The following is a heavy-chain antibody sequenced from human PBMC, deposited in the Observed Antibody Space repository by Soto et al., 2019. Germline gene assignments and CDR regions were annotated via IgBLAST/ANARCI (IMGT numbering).Heavy chain of an antibody. D-gene: IGHD6-6*01. CDR3: ARDRAVRKENGMDV. CDR2: ITGGSGYI. J-gene: IGHJ6*02. V-gene: IGHV3-21*01. CDR1: GFTFSTYT. Sequence: EVQLVESGGGLVKPGGSLGLSCVVSGFTFSTYTMNWVRQAPGKGLEWVSSITGGSGYIYYADSVKGRFTISRDNAKNSLYLQMASLRAEDSAVYYCARDRAVRKENGMDVWGQGTTVTVSS.